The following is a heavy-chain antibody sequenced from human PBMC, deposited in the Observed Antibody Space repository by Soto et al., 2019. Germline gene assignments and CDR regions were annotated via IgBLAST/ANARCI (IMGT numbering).Heavy chain of an antibody. CDR1: GFTFSNYA. J-gene: IGHJ4*02. D-gene: IGHD1-1*01. Sequence: GGSLRLSCAASGFTFSNYAIHWVRQAPGKGLEWVGVVSFDGSTKYCADSVKGRFTISRENSKNTLYLQMNSLRVEDTAVYYCARDPKTGINLRYFDYWGQGTLVTVSS. CDR2: VSFDGSTK. V-gene: IGHV3-30-3*01. CDR3: ARDPKTGINLRYFDY.